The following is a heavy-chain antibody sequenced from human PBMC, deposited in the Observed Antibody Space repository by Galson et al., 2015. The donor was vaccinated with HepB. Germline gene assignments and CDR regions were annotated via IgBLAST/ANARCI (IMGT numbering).Heavy chain of an antibody. CDR2: TIPVFGIT. D-gene: IGHD2-8*02. J-gene: IGHJ5*02. V-gene: IGHV1-69*13. CDR3: ATDASGWLAP. CDR1: EGTFTSYA. Sequence: SVKVSCKASEGTFTSYAISWVRQAPGQGLEWLGGTIPVFGITNYTQKFKGRVTITADESTSTAYMELSSLTSEDTAVYYCATDASGWLAPWGQGTLVTVSS.